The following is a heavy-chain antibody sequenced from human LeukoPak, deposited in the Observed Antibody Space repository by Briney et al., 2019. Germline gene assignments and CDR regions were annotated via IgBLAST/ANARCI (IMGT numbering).Heavy chain of an antibody. CDR3: TSGSPSSFDC. CDR2: IRYDGSNK. D-gene: IGHD3-10*01. J-gene: IGHJ4*02. CDR1: GFTFSSYG. Sequence: GGSLRLSCAASGFTFSSYGMHWVRQAPGKGLEWVAFIRYDGSNKYYADSVKGRFTISRDNSKNTLYLQMNSLRGEDTAVYYCTSGSPSSFDCWGQGTLVTVSS. V-gene: IGHV3-30*02.